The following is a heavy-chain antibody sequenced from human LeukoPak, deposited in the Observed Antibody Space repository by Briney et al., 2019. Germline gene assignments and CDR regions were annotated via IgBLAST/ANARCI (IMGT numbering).Heavy chain of an antibody. V-gene: IGHV1-46*01. Sequence: ASVKVSCKASGYTFTSYAMNWVRQAPGQGLEWMGIINPSGGSTSYAQKFQGRVTMTRDTSTSTVYMELSSLRSEDTAVYYCAREAVVVVAATRPTYYYYGMDVWGQGTTVTVSS. J-gene: IGHJ6*02. D-gene: IGHD2-15*01. CDR2: INPSGGST. CDR3: AREAVVVVAATRPTYYYYGMDV. CDR1: GYTFTSYA.